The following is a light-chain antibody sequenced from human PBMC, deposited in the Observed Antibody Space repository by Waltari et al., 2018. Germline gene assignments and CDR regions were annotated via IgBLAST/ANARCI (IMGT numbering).Light chain of an antibody. J-gene: IGLJ2*01. CDR3: VAWDDSLSAVI. V-gene: IGLV1-51*01. Sequence: QSLLTQPPSMSAAPGQKVTISCSGSSPNIGGNYVSWYQQLPGAAPKVLIYDNNKRPSGIPDRFSGARSGTSATLGISGLQSGDEADYFCVAWDDSLSAVIFGGGTKLTVL. CDR1: SPNIGGNY. CDR2: DNN.